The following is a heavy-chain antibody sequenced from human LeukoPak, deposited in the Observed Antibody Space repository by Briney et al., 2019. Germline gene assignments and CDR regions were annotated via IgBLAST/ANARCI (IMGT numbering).Heavy chain of an antibody. CDR2: IIPIFGTA. J-gene: IGHJ4*02. CDR1: GGTFISYA. Sequence: SVKVSCKASGGTFISYAISWVRQAPGQGLEWMGGIIPIFGTANYAQKFQGRVTITADESTSTAYMELSSLRSEDTAVYYCAREGYYDSSGYYARFYYFDYWGQGTLVTVSS. CDR3: AREGYYDSSGYYARFYYFDY. D-gene: IGHD3-22*01. V-gene: IGHV1-69*13.